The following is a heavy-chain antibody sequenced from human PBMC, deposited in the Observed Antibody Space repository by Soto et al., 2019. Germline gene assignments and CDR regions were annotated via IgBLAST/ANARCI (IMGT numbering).Heavy chain of an antibody. CDR1: GGSISSSSYY. CDR3: ARTVVPAAMVGYYYYYYMDV. V-gene: IGHV4-39*01. D-gene: IGHD2-2*01. Sequence: KSSETLSLTCTVSGGSISSSSYYWGWIRQPPGKGLEWIGSIYYSGSTYYNPSLKSRVTISVDTSKNQFSLKLSSVTAADTAVYYCARTVVPAAMVGYYYYYYMDVWGKGTTVTVSS. J-gene: IGHJ6*03. CDR2: IYYSGST.